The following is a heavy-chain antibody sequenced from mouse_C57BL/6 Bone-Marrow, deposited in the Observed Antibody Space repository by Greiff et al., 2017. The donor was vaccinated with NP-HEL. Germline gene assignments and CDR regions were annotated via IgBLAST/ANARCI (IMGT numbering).Heavy chain of an antibody. V-gene: IGHV1-81*01. Sequence: VQVVESGAELARPGASVKLSCKASGYTFTSYGISWVKQRTGQGLEWIGEIYPRSGNTYYNEKFKGKATLTADKSSSTAYMELRSLTSEDSAVYFCARSGYYLDYWGQGTTLTVSS. CDR3: ARSGYYLDY. CDR1: GYTFTSYG. CDR2: IYPRSGNT. J-gene: IGHJ2*01. D-gene: IGHD2-2*01.